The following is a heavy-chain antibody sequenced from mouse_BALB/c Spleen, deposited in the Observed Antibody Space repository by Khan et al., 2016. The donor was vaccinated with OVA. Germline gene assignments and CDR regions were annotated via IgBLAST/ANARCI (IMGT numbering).Heavy chain of an antibody. V-gene: IGHV2-2*02. CDR1: GFSLTSYG. J-gene: IGHJ3*01. D-gene: IGHD2-4*01. CDR2: IRSGGST. CDR3: ARNYDYDEGLAY. Sequence: VQLQESGPGLVQPSQSLSITCTVSGFSLTSYGIHWVRQSPGKGLEWLGVIRSGGSTDYSAAFISRLSISTDNSKSQVFFKMNSLQANDTAIYYCARNYDYDEGLAYWGQGTLVTVSA.